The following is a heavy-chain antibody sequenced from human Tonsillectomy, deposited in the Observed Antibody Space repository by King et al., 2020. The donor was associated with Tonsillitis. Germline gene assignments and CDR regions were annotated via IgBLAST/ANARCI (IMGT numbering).Heavy chain of an antibody. CDR2: IYYSGST. V-gene: IGHV4-39*01. Sequence: QLQESGPGLVKPSETLSLTCTVSGGSISSSSYYWGWIRQPPGKGLEWIGSIYYSGSTYYNPSLKSRVTISVDTSKNQFSLKLSSVTAADTAVYYCASQPFTIFGVVTNSDYWGQGTLVTVSS. D-gene: IGHD3-3*01. CDR3: ASQPFTIFGVVTNSDY. CDR1: GGSISSSSYY. J-gene: IGHJ4*02.